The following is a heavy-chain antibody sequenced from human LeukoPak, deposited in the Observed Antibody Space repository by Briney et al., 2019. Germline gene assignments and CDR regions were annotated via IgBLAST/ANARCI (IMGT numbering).Heavy chain of an antibody. Sequence: PEASVKVSCKASGGTFSSYAISWVRQAPGQGLEWMGGIIPIFGTANYAQKFQGRVTITTDESTSTAYMELSSLRSEDTAVYYCARVWPTTRGRYCSSTSCPRASGAFDIWGQGTMVTVSS. CDR1: GGTFSSYA. J-gene: IGHJ3*02. V-gene: IGHV1-69*05. D-gene: IGHD2-2*01. CDR3: ARVWPTTRGRYCSSTSCPRASGAFDI. CDR2: IIPIFGTA.